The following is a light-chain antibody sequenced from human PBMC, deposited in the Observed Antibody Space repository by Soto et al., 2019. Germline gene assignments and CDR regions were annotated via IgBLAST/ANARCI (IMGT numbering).Light chain of an antibody. CDR3: QTWGSGIAV. Sequence: QPVLTESPSASASLGASVKLTCTLSRGHSNYAIAWHQQQSEKGPRYLMKLNSDGSHSKGDGIPDRFSGSSSGAERYLTISSLQSEDEADYYCQTWGSGIAVFGGGTKLTVL. J-gene: IGLJ2*01. CDR1: RGHSNYA. CDR2: LNSDGSH. V-gene: IGLV4-69*01.